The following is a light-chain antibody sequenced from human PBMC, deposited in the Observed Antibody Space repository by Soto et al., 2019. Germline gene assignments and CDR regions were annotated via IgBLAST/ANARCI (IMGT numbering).Light chain of an antibody. V-gene: IGLV2-14*01. CDR2: EVS. Sequence: QSALTQPASVSGSPGQSITISCTGTSSDVGGYNYVSWYQQHPGKAPKLMIYEVSDRPSGVSNRFSGSKSGDTASLSISGLQADDEADYYCSAYQHNTTPVVFGGGTKLTVL. CDR1: SSDVGGYNY. CDR3: SAYQHNTTPVV. J-gene: IGLJ2*01.